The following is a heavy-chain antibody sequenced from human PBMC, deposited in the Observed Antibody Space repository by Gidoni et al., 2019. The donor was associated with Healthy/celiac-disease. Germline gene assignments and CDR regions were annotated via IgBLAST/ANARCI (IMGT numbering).Heavy chain of an antibody. J-gene: IGHJ4*02. CDR1: GFTFTNYA. Sequence: EVKVLESGGGLVQPGGSLRLSCAASGFTFTNYAMRWVRQAPGKGLEWVSIISGSGGTTYYADSVKGRFTISRDNSKNTLYLQMNSLRAEDTAVYYCAKQDYNFWSGYYNWGQGTLVTVSS. CDR2: ISGSGGTT. D-gene: IGHD3-3*01. CDR3: AKQDYNFWSGYYN. V-gene: IGHV3-23*01.